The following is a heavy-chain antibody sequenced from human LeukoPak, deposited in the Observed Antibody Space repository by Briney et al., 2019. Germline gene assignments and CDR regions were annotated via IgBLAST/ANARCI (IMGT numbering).Heavy chain of an antibody. J-gene: IGHJ4*02. CDR2: ISSSGSTI. D-gene: IGHD2-15*01. Sequence: GGSLRLSCAASGFTFSSYEMNWVRQAPGKGLEWVSYISSSGSTIYYADSVKGRFTISRDNAKNSLYLQMNSLRAEDTAVYYCARFMVGCLDYWGQGTLVTVSS. V-gene: IGHV3-48*03. CDR1: GFTFSSYE. CDR3: ARFMVGCLDY.